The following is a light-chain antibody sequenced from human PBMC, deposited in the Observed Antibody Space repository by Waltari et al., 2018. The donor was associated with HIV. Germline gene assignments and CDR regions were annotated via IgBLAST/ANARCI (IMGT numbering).Light chain of an antibody. V-gene: IGKV1-12*01. CDR3: QQANSFPPT. CDR2: AAF. CDR1: QDINNW. Sequence: DIKMTQSPSSVSVSVGDRVTIPCRANQDINNWLAWYQQKPGKAAKLLIYAAFNLQSGVPSRFSGSRSGPDFTLTITSLQPEDFATYYCQQANSFPPTFGGGTKVDI. J-gene: IGKJ4*01.